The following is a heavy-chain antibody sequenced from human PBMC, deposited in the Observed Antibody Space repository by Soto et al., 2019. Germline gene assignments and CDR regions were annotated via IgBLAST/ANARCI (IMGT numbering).Heavy chain of an antibody. CDR1: GYTFTSYY. J-gene: IGHJ4*02. CDR2: INPSGGST. V-gene: IGHV1-46*01. CDR3: ARGGSSGWTQMLNFDY. Sequence: QVQLVQSGAEVKKPGASVKVSCKASGYTFTSYYMHWVRQAPGQGLEWMGIINPSGGSTSYAQKFQGRVTMTRDTSTSTVYMELSSLRSEDTAVYYCARGGSSGWTQMLNFDYWGQGTLVTVSS. D-gene: IGHD6-19*01.